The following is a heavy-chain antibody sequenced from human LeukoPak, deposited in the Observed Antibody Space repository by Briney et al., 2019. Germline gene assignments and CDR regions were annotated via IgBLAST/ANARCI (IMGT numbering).Heavy chain of an antibody. CDR3: AKDTDSYGYYDAFDI. CDR2: ISWNSSSI. V-gene: IGHV3-9*01. Sequence: PGGSLRLSCAASGFTFDDYAMHWVRQAPGKGLEWVSGISWNSSSIGYADSVKGRFTISRDNAKNSLYLQMNSLRAEDTALYYCAKDTDSYGYYDAFDIWGQGTMVTVSS. D-gene: IGHD5-18*01. CDR1: GFTFDDYA. J-gene: IGHJ3*02.